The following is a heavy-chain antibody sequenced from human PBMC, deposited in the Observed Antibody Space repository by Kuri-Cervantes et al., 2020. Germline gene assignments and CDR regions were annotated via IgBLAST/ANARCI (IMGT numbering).Heavy chain of an antibody. CDR1: GGSFSGYY. Sequence: SQTLSLTCAVYGGSFSGYYWSWIRQPPGKGLEWIGEINHSGSTNYNPSLKSRVTISVDTSKNQFSLKLSSVTAADTAVYYCARRDYYFDYWGQGTLVTVSS. V-gene: IGHV4-34*01. CDR3: ARRDYYFDY. CDR2: INHSGST. J-gene: IGHJ4*02.